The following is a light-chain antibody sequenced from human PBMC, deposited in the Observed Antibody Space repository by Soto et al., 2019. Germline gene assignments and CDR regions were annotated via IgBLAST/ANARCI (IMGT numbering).Light chain of an antibody. CDR2: RNN. V-gene: IGLV1-47*01. J-gene: IGLJ1*01. CDR1: SSNIGSNY. Sequence: QSVLTQPPSASGTPGQRVTISCSGSSSNIGSNYVYWYQQLPGTAPKLLIYRNNQRPSGVPDRFSGSKSGTSASLAISGFRSEDEADYYCAAWDDSLSGYVFGTGTKVTVL. CDR3: AAWDDSLSGYV.